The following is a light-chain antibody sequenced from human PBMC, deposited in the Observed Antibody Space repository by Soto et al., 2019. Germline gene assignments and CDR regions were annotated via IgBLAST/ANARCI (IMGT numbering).Light chain of an antibody. CDR1: QSVTNAY. CDR3: QQYAASPRT. J-gene: IGKJ1*01. V-gene: IGKV3-20*01. Sequence: EIVLTQSPGTRSSSPRERATLSCRASQSVTNAYLAWYQHKVGQSPRLLIYGASSRAPGIPDRFSGSGSGTDFTLTISRLEPEDFAVYYCQQYAASPRTFGQGTQVEVK. CDR2: GAS.